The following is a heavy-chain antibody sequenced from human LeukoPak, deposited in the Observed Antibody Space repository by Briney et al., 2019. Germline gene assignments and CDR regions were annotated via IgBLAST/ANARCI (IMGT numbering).Heavy chain of an antibody. CDR3: AKDQVPYYDSSGYDY. Sequence: PGGSLRLSCAASGFTFGTYWMSWVRQAPGKGLEWVSAISGSGGSTYYADSVKGRFTISRDNSKNTLYLQMNSLRAEDTAVYYCAKDQVPYYDSSGYDYWGQGTLVTVSS. J-gene: IGHJ4*02. CDR2: ISGSGGST. V-gene: IGHV3-23*01. D-gene: IGHD3-22*01. CDR1: GFTFGTYW.